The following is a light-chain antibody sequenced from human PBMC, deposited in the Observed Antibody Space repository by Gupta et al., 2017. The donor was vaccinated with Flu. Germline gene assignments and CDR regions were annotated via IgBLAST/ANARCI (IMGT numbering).Light chain of an antibody. CDR3: HSAAGSSTYPWV. J-gene: IGLJ3*02. V-gene: IGLV3-25*02. CDR1: PLSNQN. Sequence: SYELTQPPSVSVSPGQTARITCSGHPLSNQNAFWSQQKPGQGPVLVIYKDNERPPGIPERFSCSSSGTTATFTISGVQSEEEADYYCHSAAGSSTYPWVFGGGTKLTVL. CDR2: KDN.